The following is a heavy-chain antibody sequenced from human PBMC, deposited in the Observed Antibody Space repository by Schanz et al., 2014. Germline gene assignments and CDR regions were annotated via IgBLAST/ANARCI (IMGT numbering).Heavy chain of an antibody. Sequence: EVQLLESGGGLVEPGGSLRLSCAASGFSFSSYAMGWVRQARGKGLEWVSAISGGGGTTYYTDSVKGRFTISRDNSKSTLYLQMSSLRAEDTAVYYCAKSQGSSFDSWGQGTLVTGSS. CDR2: ISGGGGTT. CDR3: AKSQGSSFDS. V-gene: IGHV3-23*01. D-gene: IGHD6-13*01. J-gene: IGHJ4*02. CDR1: GFSFSSYA.